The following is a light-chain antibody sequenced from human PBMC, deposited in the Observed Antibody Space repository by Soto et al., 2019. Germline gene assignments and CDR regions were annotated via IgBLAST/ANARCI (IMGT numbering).Light chain of an antibody. Sequence: DIQMTQSPSSLSASVGDRFTITCRARSDISNLLGWFQHKPGKAPKRLIYAASSLQGGVPSRFSGSGSGTEFTLTITVLQPEDFADYYCLQHNTYPYTFGQGTKLEIK. V-gene: IGKV1-17*01. CDR1: SDISNL. J-gene: IGKJ2*01. CDR2: AAS. CDR3: LQHNTYPYT.